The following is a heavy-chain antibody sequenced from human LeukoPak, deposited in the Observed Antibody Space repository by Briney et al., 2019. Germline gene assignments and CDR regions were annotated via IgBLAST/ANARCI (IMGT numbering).Heavy chain of an antibody. CDR2: INPNSGGT. CDR3: ARDVAAGTNWFDP. CDR1: GYTFTGYY. J-gene: IGHJ5*02. V-gene: IGHV1-2*06. Sequence: ASVKVSCKASGYTFTGYYMHWVRQAPGQGLEWMGRINPNSGGTNYAQKFQGRVTMTRDTSISTAYMELSRLRSEDTAVYYCARDVAAGTNWFDPWGQGTLVTVSS. D-gene: IGHD1/OR15-1a*01.